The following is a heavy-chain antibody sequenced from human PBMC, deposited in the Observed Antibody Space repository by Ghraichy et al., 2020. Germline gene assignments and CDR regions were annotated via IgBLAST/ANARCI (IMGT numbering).Heavy chain of an antibody. J-gene: IGHJ1*01. CDR1: GGSISSDF. CDR3: ARGGLGRWLYFQS. CDR2: ISTTGST. V-gene: IGHV4-4*09. Sequence: SETLSLTCIVSGGSISSDFWSWIWQPPGMGQERIGYISTTGSTSYNLNPTSQVTISAETSKNQYSLKLRFMTAADTAVYYCARGGLGRWLYFQSWGQGTLVTVSS. D-gene: IGHD5-24*01.